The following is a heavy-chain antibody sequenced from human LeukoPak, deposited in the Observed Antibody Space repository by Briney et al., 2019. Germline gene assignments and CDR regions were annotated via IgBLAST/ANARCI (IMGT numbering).Heavy chain of an antibody. CDR2: INHSGST. CDR3: ARGPSYYGSGSYAPSDYYYYGMDV. J-gene: IGHJ6*02. D-gene: IGHD3-10*01. V-gene: IGHV4-34*01. CDR1: GGSFSGYY. Sequence: PSETLSLTCAVYGGSFSGYYWSWIRQPPGKGLEWIGEINHSGSTNYNPSLKSRVTISVETSKKQFSLKLSSVTAADTAVYYCARGPSYYGSGSYAPSDYYYYGMDVWGQGTTVTVSS.